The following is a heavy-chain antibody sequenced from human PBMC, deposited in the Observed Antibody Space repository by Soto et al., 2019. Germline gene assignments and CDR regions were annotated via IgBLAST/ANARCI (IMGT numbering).Heavy chain of an antibody. Sequence: PSETLSLTCTVSGGSVSSGSYYWSWIRQSPGKGLEWIGYIYYSGSTNYNPSLKSRVTISVDTSKNQFSLKLSSVTAADTAVYYCARDTDYGDYAYWGQGTLVTVSS. CDR2: IYYSGST. CDR1: GGSVSSGSYY. V-gene: IGHV4-61*01. J-gene: IGHJ4*02. CDR3: ARDTDYGDYAY. D-gene: IGHD4-17*01.